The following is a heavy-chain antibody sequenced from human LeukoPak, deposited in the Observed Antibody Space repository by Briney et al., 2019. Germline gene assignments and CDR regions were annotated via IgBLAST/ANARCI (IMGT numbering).Heavy chain of an antibody. J-gene: IGHJ2*01. Sequence: PGGSLRLSCAASGFTFSSYAMHWVRQAPGKGLEWVAVISYDGSNKYYADSVKGRFTISRDNSKNTLYLQINSLRAEDTAVYYCARELISTTWRGNRSYFDLWGRGTLVTVSS. CDR1: GFTFSSYA. CDR2: ISYDGSNK. CDR3: ARELISTTWRGNRSYFDL. D-gene: IGHD1-1*01. V-gene: IGHV3-30-3*01.